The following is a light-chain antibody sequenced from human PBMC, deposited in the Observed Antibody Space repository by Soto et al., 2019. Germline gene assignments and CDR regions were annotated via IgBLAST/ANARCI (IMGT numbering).Light chain of an antibody. CDR2: LGS. V-gene: IGKV2-28*01. Sequence: DIVMTQSPLSLPVTPGEPASISCRSSQSLLHSNGYNYLDWYLQKPGQSPQLLIYLGSNRASGVSDRFSGSGSSTDFTLKISRVEAEDVGVYYCMQALQTPITFGQGTRLEIK. J-gene: IGKJ5*01. CDR3: MQALQTPIT. CDR1: QSLLHSNGYNY.